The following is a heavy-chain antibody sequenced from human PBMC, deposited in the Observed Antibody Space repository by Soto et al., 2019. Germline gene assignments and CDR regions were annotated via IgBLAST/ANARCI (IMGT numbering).Heavy chain of an antibody. CDR3: ARARLGAITPLALCYGMDV. CDR2: IIPIFGTA. J-gene: IGHJ6*02. Sequence: QVQLVQSGAEVKKPGSSVKVSCKASGGTFSSYAISWVRQAPGQGLEWMGGIIPIFGTANYAQKFQGRVTITADESTSPAYMELSSLRSEDTAVYYCARARLGAITPLALCYGMDVWGQGTTVTVSS. V-gene: IGHV1-69*01. D-gene: IGHD3-16*01. CDR1: GGTFSSYA.